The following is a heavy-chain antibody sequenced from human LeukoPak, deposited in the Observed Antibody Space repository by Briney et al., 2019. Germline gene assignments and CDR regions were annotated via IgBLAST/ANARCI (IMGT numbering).Heavy chain of an antibody. CDR2: INPHSEAS. V-gene: IGHV1-2*02. J-gene: IGHJ5*02. CDR1: GYAFSDVY. D-gene: IGHD5/OR15-5a*01. CDR3: VTASVTHTRDP. Sequence: ASVKVSCKASGYAFSDVYFNWVRQAPGQGLEWMGWINPHSEASIYAQKFQGRVTMHMSTDTAYMELSRLRSDDTAVYYCVTASVTHTRDPWGPGTLVTVSS.